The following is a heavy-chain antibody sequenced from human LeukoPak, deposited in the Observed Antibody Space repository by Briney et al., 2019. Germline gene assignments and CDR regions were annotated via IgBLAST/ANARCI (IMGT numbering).Heavy chain of an antibody. J-gene: IGHJ6*04. Sequence: GGSLRLSCAALGFTFSSYEMNWVRQAPGKGLEWVSYISSSGSTIYYADSVKGRFTISRDNAKNSLYLQMNSLRAEDTAVYYCAELGITMIGGVWGKGTTVTISS. D-gene: IGHD3-10*02. V-gene: IGHV3-48*03. CDR3: AELGITMIGGV. CDR1: GFTFSSYE. CDR2: ISSSGSTI.